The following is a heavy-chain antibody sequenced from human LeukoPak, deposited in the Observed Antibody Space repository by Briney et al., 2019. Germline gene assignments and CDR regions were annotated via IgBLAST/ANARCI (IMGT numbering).Heavy chain of an antibody. V-gene: IGHV4-38-2*02. CDR3: ASREGSSGYYGYYFDY. CDR1: GYSISSGYY. CDR2: IYHSGST. D-gene: IGHD3-22*01. Sequence: SETLSLTCTVSGYSISSGYYWGWIRQPPGKGLEWIGSIYHSGSTYYNPSLKSRVTISVDTSKNQFSLKLSSVTAADTAVYYCASREGSSGYYGYYFDYWGQGTLVTVSS. J-gene: IGHJ4*02.